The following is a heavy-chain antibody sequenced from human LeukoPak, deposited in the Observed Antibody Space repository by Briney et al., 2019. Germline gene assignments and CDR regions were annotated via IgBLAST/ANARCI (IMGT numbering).Heavy chain of an antibody. J-gene: IGHJ3*02. D-gene: IGHD4-17*01. CDR3: ARAGPDYGDSPGAFDI. CDR1: GFTFSSYD. CDR2: IGTAGDT. Sequence: GGSLRLSCAASGFTFSSYDMHWVRQATGKGLEWVSAIGTAGDTYYPGSVKGRFTISRENAKNSLYLQMNSLRAGDTAVYYCARAGPDYGDSPGAFDIWGQGTMVTVSS. V-gene: IGHV3-13*01.